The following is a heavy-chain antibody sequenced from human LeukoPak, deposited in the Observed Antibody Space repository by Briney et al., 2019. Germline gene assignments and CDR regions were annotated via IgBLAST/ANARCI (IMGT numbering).Heavy chain of an antibody. V-gene: IGHV3-30*02. CDR1: GFTFSSYA. J-gene: IGHJ4*02. CDR2: IRYDGSNK. Sequence: GGSLRLSCAASGFTFSSYAMSWVRQAPGKGLEWVAFIRYDGSNKYYADSVKGRFTISRDNSKNTLYLQMNSLRAEDTAFYYCAKARRKGYSSSYPTNWGQGTLVTVSS. CDR3: AKARRKGYSSSYPTN. D-gene: IGHD6-13*01.